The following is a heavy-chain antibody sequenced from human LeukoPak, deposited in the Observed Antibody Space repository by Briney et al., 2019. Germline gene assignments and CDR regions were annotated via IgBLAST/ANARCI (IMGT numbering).Heavy chain of an antibody. D-gene: IGHD3-22*01. CDR3: ARAEGYYDSSGNDAFDI. J-gene: IGHJ3*02. CDR2: IGYDGSTK. Sequence: GGSLRLSCAASGLTFSSYGMHWVRQAPGKGLEWVAVIGYDGSTKYYADSVKVRFSICRDNSKNTLYLQMNSLRAEDTAVDYCARAEGYYDSSGNDAFDIWGQGTMVTVSS. V-gene: IGHV3-33*01. CDR1: GLTFSSYG.